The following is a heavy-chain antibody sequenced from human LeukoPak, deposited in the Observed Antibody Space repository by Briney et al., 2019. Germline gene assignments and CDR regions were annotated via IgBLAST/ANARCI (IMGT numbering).Heavy chain of an antibody. V-gene: IGHV4-34*01. CDR1: GGSLSGYY. Sequence: SETLSLTCAVYGGSLSGYYWSWIRQPPGKGPEWIGEINHSGSTNYNPSLKRRATIPVDTSKNQFSLKPSSVTAADTAVYYCARGINYYGSGSYWYYYYYMDVWGKGTTVTVSS. J-gene: IGHJ6*03. D-gene: IGHD3-10*01. CDR3: ARGINYYGSGSYWYYYYYMDV. CDR2: INHSGST.